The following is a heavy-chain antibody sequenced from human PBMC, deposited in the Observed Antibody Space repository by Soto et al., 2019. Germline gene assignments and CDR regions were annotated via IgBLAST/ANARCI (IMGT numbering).Heavy chain of an antibody. CDR1: GDSINDYY. CDR3: ASFEYSSGWYSDY. V-gene: IGHV4-4*07. CDR2: IYTSGST. D-gene: IGHD6-19*01. Sequence: SETLSLTCTVSGDSINDYYWSWIRQPAGKGLEWIGRIYTSGSTDYNPSLKSRVTISIDMSKDQFSLKVTSMTAADTAVYYCASFEYSSGWYSDYWGQGTLVTVSS. J-gene: IGHJ4*02.